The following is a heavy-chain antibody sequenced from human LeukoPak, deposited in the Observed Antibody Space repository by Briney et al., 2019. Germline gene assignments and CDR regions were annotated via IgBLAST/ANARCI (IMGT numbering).Heavy chain of an antibody. CDR2: IYYSGST. J-gene: IGHJ4*02. CDR1: GGSITTHW. CDR3: ARVDIVATQYYFDY. Sequence: SETLSLTCTVSGGSITTHWWSWIRQPPGKGLEWIGYIYYSGSTNYNPSLKSRVTISVDTSKNQFSLKLSSVTAADTAVYYCARVDIVATQYYFDYWGQGTLVTVSS. D-gene: IGHD5-12*01. V-gene: IGHV4-59*11.